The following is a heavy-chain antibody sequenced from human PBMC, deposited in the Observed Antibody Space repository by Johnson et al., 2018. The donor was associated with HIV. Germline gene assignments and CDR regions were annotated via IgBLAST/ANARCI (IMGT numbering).Heavy chain of an antibody. CDR3: SSPNFWSGQSLSEAFDI. D-gene: IGHD3-3*01. Sequence: QVQLVESGGGVVQPGRSLRLSCAASGFTFSSYGMHWVRQAPGKGLEWVAVISYDGSNKYYADSVKGRFTISRDNSKNTLNLQMNGLRAEDTAVYYCSSPNFWSGQSLSEAFDIWGRGTMVTVSS. V-gene: IGHV3-30*03. CDR2: ISYDGSNK. J-gene: IGHJ3*02. CDR1: GFTFSSYG.